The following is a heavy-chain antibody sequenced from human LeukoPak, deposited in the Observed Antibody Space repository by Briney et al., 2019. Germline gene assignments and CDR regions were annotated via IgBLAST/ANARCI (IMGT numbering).Heavy chain of an antibody. V-gene: IGHV4-61*02. CDR1: GGSISSGSYY. D-gene: IGHD3-10*01. CDR3: ARDSGKDYYGSGSPRYYYMDV. J-gene: IGHJ6*03. CDR2: IYTSGST. Sequence: SETLSLTCTVSGGSISSGSYYWSWIRQPAGKGLEWIGRIYTSGSTNYNPSLKSRVTISVDTSKNQFSLKLSSVTAADTAVYYCARDSGKDYYGSGSPRYYYMDVWGEGTTVTVSS.